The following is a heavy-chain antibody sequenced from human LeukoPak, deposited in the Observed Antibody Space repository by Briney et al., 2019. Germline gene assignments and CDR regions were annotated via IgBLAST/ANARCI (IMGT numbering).Heavy chain of an antibody. V-gene: IGHV3-23*01. CDR3: AKDDGGSYYIYYYYMDV. CDR2: ISGSGGNT. Sequence: PGGSLRLSCAASGFTFSSYVMNWVRQAPGKGLEWVSAISGSGGNTYYADSVKGRFTISRDNSKNTLYLQMNSLRAEDTAVYYCAKDDGGSYYIYYYYMDVWGKGATVTISS. CDR1: GFTFSSYV. J-gene: IGHJ6*03. D-gene: IGHD3-16*01.